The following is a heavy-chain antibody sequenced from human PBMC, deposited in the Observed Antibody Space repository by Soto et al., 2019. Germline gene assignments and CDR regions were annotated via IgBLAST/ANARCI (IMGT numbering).Heavy chain of an antibody. D-gene: IGHD2-21*01. CDR3: ATVPPRIVVVLAEFPT. J-gene: IGHJ4*02. Sequence: QVQLKQSGPGLVRPSGTLSLTCRASGTSISSSYWWAWVRQSPGKGLEWIGEIYHNGITKYNPSLKSRVSMSIDKSNIQFSLKLTSVTAADTAVYYCATVPPRIVVVLAEFPTWGQGTLVTVSS. V-gene: IGHV4-4*02. CDR2: IYHNGIT. CDR1: GTSISSSYW.